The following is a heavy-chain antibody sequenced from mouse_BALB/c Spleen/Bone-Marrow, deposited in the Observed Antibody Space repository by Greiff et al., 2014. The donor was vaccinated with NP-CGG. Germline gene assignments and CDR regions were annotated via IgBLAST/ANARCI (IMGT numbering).Heavy chain of an antibody. CDR1: GYTFTSYW. D-gene: IGHD2-3*01. Sequence: QVHVKQSGAELVKPGASVKLSCKASGYTFTSYWMHWVKQRPGQGLEWIGEIDPSDSYTNYNQKFKGKATLTVDKSSSTAYMQLSSLTSEDSAVYFCARWLLRYYAMDDWGQGTPVTVSS. CDR2: IDPSDSYT. J-gene: IGHJ4*01. V-gene: IGHV1-69*02. CDR3: ARWLLRYYAMDD.